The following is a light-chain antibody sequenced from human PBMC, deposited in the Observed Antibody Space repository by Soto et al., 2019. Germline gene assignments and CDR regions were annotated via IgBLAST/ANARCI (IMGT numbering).Light chain of an antibody. J-gene: IGKJ2*01. Sequence: ALRMTQSPSALSASTGDRVTITCRASQGISSYLAWYQQKPGKAPKLLIYAASTLQSGVPSRFSGSGYGTDFNLTISCLQSEDFATYYCQQYYSYPYTFGQGTKLEIK. CDR1: QGISSY. V-gene: IGKV1-8*01. CDR2: AAS. CDR3: QQYYSYPYT.